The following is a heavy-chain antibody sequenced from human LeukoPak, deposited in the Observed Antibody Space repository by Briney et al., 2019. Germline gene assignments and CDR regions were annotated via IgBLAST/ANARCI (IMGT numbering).Heavy chain of an antibody. CDR1: GYTFTSYG. D-gene: IGHD1-26*01. V-gene: IGHV1-18*01. J-gene: IGHJ6*03. CDR2: ISAYNGNT. CDR3: ARMVGAFYYYYYMDV. Sequence: ASVKVSCKASGYTFTSYGISWVRQAPGQGLEWMGWISAYNGNTNYAQKLQGRVTMTTDTSTSTAYMELRSLRSDDTAVYYRARMVGAFYYYYYMDVWGKGTTVTISS.